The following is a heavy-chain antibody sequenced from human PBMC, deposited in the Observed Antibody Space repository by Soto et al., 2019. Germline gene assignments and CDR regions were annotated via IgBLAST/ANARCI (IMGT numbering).Heavy chain of an antibody. Sequence: QITLKESGPTLVKPTQTLTLTCTFSGFSLSTSGVGVGWIRQPPGKALEWLALIYWDDDKRYSPSLKSRLTITKDTSKNQVVITMTNMDPVDTATYYCAHRHSLYCSSTSCSGDFDYWGQGTLVTVSS. CDR1: GFSLSTSGVG. CDR2: IYWDDDK. J-gene: IGHJ4*02. CDR3: AHRHSLYCSSTSCSGDFDY. V-gene: IGHV2-5*02. D-gene: IGHD2-2*01.